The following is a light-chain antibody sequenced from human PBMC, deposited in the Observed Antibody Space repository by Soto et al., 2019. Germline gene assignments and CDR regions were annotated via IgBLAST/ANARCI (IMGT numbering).Light chain of an antibody. CDR3: QQSSSIPYT. CDR2: ATS. V-gene: IGKV1-39*01. Sequence: DIQMTQSPSSLSASVGDRVTITCRASQSISTYLNWYQQKPGKAPDLLINATSTLQSGVPSRFSGSGSGTDFTLTISTLQAEDFATYYCQQSSSIPYTFGQGTKVEIK. CDR1: QSISTY. J-gene: IGKJ2*01.